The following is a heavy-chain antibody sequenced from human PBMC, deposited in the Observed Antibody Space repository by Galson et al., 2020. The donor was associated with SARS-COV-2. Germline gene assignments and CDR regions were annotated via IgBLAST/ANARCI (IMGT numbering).Heavy chain of an antibody. Sequence: GGSLRLSCAVSGFTFSHYSMNWVRQAPGKGLKWVSYISSTSNTIYYADSVKGRFTISRDNAKNSLYLQMNSLRAEDTAVYYCASYCSSSTCYKGANDYWGQGTLVTVSA. CDR3: ASYCSSSTCYKGANDY. J-gene: IGHJ4*02. CDR2: ISSTSNTI. CDR1: GFTFSHYS. D-gene: IGHD2-2*01. V-gene: IGHV3-48*01.